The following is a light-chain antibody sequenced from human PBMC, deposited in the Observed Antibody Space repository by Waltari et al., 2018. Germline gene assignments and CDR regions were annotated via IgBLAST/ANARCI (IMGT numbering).Light chain of an antibody. J-gene: IGKJ1*01. CDR2: HAS. CDR3: QKYVNLPAT. Sequence: EIVLTQSPGTLSLSPGERATLSCRASQVVGKYLAWYQQHPGQAPRLLIYHASIRATGIPDRFSGSGSGTDFTLTISRLEPEDFAVYYCQKYVNLPATFGQGTKVEIK. V-gene: IGKV3-20*01. CDR1: QVVGKY.